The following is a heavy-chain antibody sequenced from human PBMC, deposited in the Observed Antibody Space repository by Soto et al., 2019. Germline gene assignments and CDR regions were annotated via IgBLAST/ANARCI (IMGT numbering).Heavy chain of an antibody. Sequence: EVQLVESGGGLVQPGGSLRLSCAASGFTFSSYAMHWVRQAPGKGLEYVSAISSNGGSTYYANSVKARFTISRDNSKNTLYLQMGSLRAEDMAVYYCASDEMTTETSQTHYYSYYYMDVWGKGTTVTVSS. D-gene: IGHD4-17*01. CDR3: ASDEMTTETSQTHYYSYYYMDV. CDR1: GFTFSSYA. J-gene: IGHJ6*03. CDR2: ISSNGGST. V-gene: IGHV3-64*01.